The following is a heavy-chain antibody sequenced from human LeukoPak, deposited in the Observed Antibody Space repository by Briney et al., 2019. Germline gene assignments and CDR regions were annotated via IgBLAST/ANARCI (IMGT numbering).Heavy chain of an antibody. Sequence: GGSLRLSCAASGFTFSSYAMSWVRQAPGKGLEWVSAISGSGGSTYYADSVKGRFTISRDNSKNTLYLQMNSLRAEDTAVYYCAKDYIVVVPAAIRGAFDIWGQGTMVTVSS. J-gene: IGHJ3*02. CDR2: ISGSGGST. D-gene: IGHD2-2*02. V-gene: IGHV3-23*01. CDR3: AKDYIVVVPAAIRGAFDI. CDR1: GFTFSSYA.